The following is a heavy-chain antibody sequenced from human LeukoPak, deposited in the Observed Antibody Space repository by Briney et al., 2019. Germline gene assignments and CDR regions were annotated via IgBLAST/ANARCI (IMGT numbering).Heavy chain of an antibody. J-gene: IGHJ6*02. V-gene: IGHV3-23*01. CDR1: GFTFSSYA. Sequence: GGSLRLSCVASGFTFSSYAMSWVRQAPGKGLEWVSAISGSGGSTYYADSVKGRFTISRDNSKNTLYLQMNSLRAKDTAVYYCAKASYYYYGMDVWGQGTTVTVSS. CDR3: AKASYYYYGMDV. CDR2: ISGSGGST.